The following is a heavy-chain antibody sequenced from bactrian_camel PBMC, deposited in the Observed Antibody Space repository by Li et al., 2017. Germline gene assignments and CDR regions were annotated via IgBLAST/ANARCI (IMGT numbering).Heavy chain of an antibody. D-gene: IGHD2*01. CDR1: PSDYRSYC. Sequence: HVQLVESGGGSEQAGGSLRLSCAASPSDYRSYCMGWFRQGADKGRIRVASIDVDGYPRYTDSVKGRFTISKDNAKNTLYLQMNSLKPEDTAMYYCAAFTRNIYCTPDRADFTYWGQGTQVTVS. CDR3: AAFTRNIYCTPDRADFTY. V-gene: IGHV3S26*01. J-gene: IGHJ6*01. CDR2: IDVDGYP.